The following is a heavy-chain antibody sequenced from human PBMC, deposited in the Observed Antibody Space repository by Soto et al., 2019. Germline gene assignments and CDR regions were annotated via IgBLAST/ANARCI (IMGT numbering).Heavy chain of an antibody. CDR3: ARDEDYYGSGSYYRTAFDI. CDR1: GYTFTSYY. CDR2: INPSGGST. J-gene: IGHJ3*02. V-gene: IGHV1-46*01. D-gene: IGHD3-10*01. Sequence: ASVKVSCKASGYTFTSYYMHWVRQAPGQGLEWMGIINPSGGSTSYAQKFQGRVTVTRDTSTSTVYMELSSLRSEDTAVYYCARDEDYYGSGSYYRTAFDIWGQGTMVTVSS.